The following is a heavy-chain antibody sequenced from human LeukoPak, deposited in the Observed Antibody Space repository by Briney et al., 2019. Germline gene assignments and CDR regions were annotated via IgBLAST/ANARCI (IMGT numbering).Heavy chain of an antibody. J-gene: IGHJ4*02. V-gene: IGHV4-38-2*02. Sequence: SETLSLTCTVSGYSINNGFYWGWIRQPPGKGLEWIGSIYHSGSTYYNPSLKSRVTISVDTSKNQFSLKLSSVTAADTAVYYCARALDYWGQGTLVTVSS. CDR2: IYHSGST. CDR3: ARALDY. CDR1: GYSINNGFY.